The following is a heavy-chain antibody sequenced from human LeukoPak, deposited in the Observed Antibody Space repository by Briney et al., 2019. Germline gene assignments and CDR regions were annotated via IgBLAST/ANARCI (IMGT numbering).Heavy chain of an antibody. J-gene: IGHJ4*02. CDR2: IYYSGST. CDR3: ARTYSGSYYGYFDY. CDR1: GGSISSYY. V-gene: IGHV4-59*01. Sequence: PSETLSLTCTVSGGSISSYYWSWIRQPPGKGLEWIGYIYYSGSTNYNPSLKSRVTISVDTSKNQFSLKLSSVTAADTAVYYCARTYSGSYYGYFDYWGQGTLVTVSS. D-gene: IGHD1-26*01.